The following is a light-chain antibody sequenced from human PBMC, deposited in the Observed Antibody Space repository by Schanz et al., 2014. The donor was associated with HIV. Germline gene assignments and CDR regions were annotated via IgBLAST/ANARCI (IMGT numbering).Light chain of an antibody. J-gene: IGKJ5*01. V-gene: IGKV3-20*01. CDR2: DAS. CDR3: QQYDSSPQIT. CDR1: QSVTSN. Sequence: DIVLTQSPGTLSLSPGERATLSCRASQSVTSNLAWYQQRPGQAPRLLIYDASNRATGIPARFSGSGSGTDFTLTISRLEPEDSAVYYCQQYDSSPQITFGQGTRLEIK.